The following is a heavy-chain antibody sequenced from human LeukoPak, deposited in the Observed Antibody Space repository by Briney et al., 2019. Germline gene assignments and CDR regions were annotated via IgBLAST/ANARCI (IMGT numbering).Heavy chain of an antibody. CDR1: GYTFTGYY. J-gene: IGHJ4*02. CDR2: INPSGGST. V-gene: IGHV1-46*01. CDR3: ARVGYCSGGSCYRGSDNFDY. D-gene: IGHD2-15*01. Sequence: GASVKVSCKASGYTFTGYYMHWVRQAPGQGLEWMGIINPSGGSTSYAQKFQGRVTMTRDTSTSTVYMELSSLRSEDTAVYYCARVGYCSGGSCYRGSDNFDYWGQGTLVTVSS.